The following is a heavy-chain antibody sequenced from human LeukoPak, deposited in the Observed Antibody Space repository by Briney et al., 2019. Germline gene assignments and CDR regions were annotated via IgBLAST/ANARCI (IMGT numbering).Heavy chain of an antibody. CDR2: VYHSGRN. CDR1: GGSISSGGYS. D-gene: IGHD3-10*01. CDR3: ARGGSITMVRGPTPHHFDY. V-gene: IGHV4-30-2*01. J-gene: IGHJ4*01. Sequence: SETLSLTCAVSGGSISSGGYSWSWIRQPPGKGLEWIGYVYHSGRNFYNPSFKSRLTISVDRTKNQFSLRLSFVTAADTAVYYCARGGSITMVRGPTPHHFDYWGHGSLVTVSS.